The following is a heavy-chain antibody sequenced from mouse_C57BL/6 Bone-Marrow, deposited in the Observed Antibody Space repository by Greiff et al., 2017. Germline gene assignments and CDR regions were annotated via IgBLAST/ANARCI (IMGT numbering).Heavy chain of an antibody. CDR2: INYDGSST. D-gene: IGHD1-1*01. J-gene: IGHJ2*01. CDR3: ARGGLRYIDY. Sequence: EVKLVESEGGLVQPGSSMKLSCTASGFTFSDYYMAWVRQVPEKGLEWVANINYDGSSTYYLDSLKSRFIISRDNAKNILYLQMSSLKSEDTATYYCARGGLRYIDYWGQGTTLTVSS. V-gene: IGHV5-16*01. CDR1: GFTFSDYY.